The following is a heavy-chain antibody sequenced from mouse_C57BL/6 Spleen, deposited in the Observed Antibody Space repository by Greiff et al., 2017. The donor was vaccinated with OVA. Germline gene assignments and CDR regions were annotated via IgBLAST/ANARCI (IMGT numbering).Heavy chain of an antibody. CDR2: IAPNSGGT. J-gene: IGHJ2*01. V-gene: IGHV1-72*01. CDR1: GYTFTSYW. Sequence: QVQLQQPGAELVKPGASVKLSCKASGYTFTSYWMHWVKQRPGRGLAWIGRIAPNSGGTKYNEKFKSKATLPVDKPSSTAYMQLSSLTSEDSAVYYCTRVPRYFDYWGQGTTLTVSS. D-gene: IGHD5-1*01. CDR3: TRVPRYFDY.